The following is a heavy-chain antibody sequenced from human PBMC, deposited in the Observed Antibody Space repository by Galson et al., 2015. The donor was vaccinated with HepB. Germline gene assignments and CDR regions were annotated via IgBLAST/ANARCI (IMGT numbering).Heavy chain of an antibody. CDR2: IRSKAYGGTT. Sequence: SLRLSCAASGFTFGDYAMSWFRQAPGKGLEWVGFIRSKAYGGTTEYAASVKGRFTISRDDSKSIAYLQMNSLKTEDTAMYYCSRDPPKNTPAFDYWGQGTLVTVSS. J-gene: IGHJ4*02. V-gene: IGHV3-49*03. CDR1: GFTFGDYA. CDR3: SRDPPKNTPAFDY. D-gene: IGHD2-2*02.